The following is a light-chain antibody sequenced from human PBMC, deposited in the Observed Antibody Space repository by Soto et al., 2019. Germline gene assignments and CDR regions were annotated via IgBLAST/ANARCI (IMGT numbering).Light chain of an antibody. CDR2: DVS. Sequence: AIQVTQSPSSLSASVGDRVTMTCRASQDIRGALAWYQQKSGKPPNLLIYDVSTLEGGVPSRFSGSGSGTEFTLTISSLQPEDFGTYYCQQFNSYPITFCHGTRLEIK. CDR3: QQFNSYPIT. CDR1: QDIRGA. V-gene: IGKV1-13*02. J-gene: IGKJ5*01.